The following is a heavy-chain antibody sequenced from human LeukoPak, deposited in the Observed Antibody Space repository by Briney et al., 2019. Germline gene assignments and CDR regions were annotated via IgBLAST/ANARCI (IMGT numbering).Heavy chain of an antibody. V-gene: IGHV4-59*08. J-gene: IGHJ4*02. CDR3: AGTHRVQLDY. D-gene: IGHD1-1*01. CDR2: IHSGGTT. Sequence: SETLSLTCFVSGDSIRNYYLSWIRQSPGQGLEWLGYIHSGGTTIYNPSLESRVAMSVDTPSNQFSLKLTSVTAADAAVYYCAGTHRVQLDYWGQGTLVTVSS. CDR1: GDSIRNYY.